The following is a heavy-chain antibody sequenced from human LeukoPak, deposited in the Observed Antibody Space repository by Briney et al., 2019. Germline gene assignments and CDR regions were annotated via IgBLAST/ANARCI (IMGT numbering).Heavy chain of an antibody. J-gene: IGHJ3*02. Sequence: PSEILSLTCAVYGGSFTGYYWTWIRQPPGKGLEWIGEINRSGITNYDPSLKSRVTISVDTPKSQFSLKLNSVTAADTAVYYCARGRSDAFDIGGQGTMVTVSS. CDR1: GGSFTGYY. V-gene: IGHV4-34*01. CDR2: INRSGIT. CDR3: ARGRSDAFDI.